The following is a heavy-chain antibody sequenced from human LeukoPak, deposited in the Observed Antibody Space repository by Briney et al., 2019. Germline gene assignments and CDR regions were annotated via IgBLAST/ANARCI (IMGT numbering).Heavy chain of an antibody. V-gene: IGHV3-23*01. J-gene: IGHJ5*02. CDR1: RFTFSSYA. CDR2: ISGSGGST. D-gene: IGHD3-22*01. CDR3: AKDPLSSGYFYPTPNWFDP. Sequence: GGSLRLSCAASRFTFSSYAMSWVRQAPWKGLEWVSAISGSGGSTYYADSVKGRFTISRDNSKNTLYLQMNSLRAEDTAVYYCAKDPLSSGYFYPTPNWFDPWGQGTLVTVSS.